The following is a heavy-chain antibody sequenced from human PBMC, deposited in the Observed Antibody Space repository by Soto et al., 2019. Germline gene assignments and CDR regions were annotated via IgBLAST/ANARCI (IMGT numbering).Heavy chain of an antibody. J-gene: IGHJ4*02. CDR1: GGSISSYY. CDR3: ARGPGLWFGELFFDY. CDR2: IYYSGSN. V-gene: IGHV4-59*08. Sequence: QVQLQESGPGLVKPSETLSLTCTVSGGSISSYYWSWIRQPPGKGLEWIGYIYYSGSNNYNPSLKSQVTISVDTSKNQFSLKLSSVTAADTAVYYCARGPGLWFGELFFDYWGQGTLVTVSS. D-gene: IGHD3-10*01.